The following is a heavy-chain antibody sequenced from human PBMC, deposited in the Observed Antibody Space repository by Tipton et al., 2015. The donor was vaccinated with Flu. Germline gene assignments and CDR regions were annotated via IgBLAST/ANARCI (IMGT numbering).Heavy chain of an antibody. Sequence: SLRLSCAASGFTFEDYAMHWVRQAPGKGLEWVSGISWNTGNIDYADSVKGRFTISRDNAKNSLFLQMSSLRTEDTALYYCARQLGGGDCYWGQGTLVTVSS. V-gene: IGHV3-9*01. CDR3: ARQLGGGDCY. J-gene: IGHJ4*02. CDR2: ISWNTGNI. D-gene: IGHD2-21*01. CDR1: GFTFEDYA.